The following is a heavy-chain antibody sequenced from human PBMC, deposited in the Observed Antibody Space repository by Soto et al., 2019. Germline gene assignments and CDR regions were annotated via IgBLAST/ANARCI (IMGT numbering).Heavy chain of an antibody. CDR1: GFSFSDSY. CDR3: ARDRGGYGPPDV. CDR2: ISGTSGYT. V-gene: IGHV3-11*06. D-gene: IGHD3-10*01. J-gene: IGHJ6*02. Sequence: QVQLVESEGGLVKPGGSLRLSCAASGFSFSDSYMSWVRQAPGKGLEWVSYISGTSGYTGYADSVKGRFTISRDNAKNSLYLQMNSLRVEDTAVYYCARDRGGYGPPDVWGQGTTVTVSS.